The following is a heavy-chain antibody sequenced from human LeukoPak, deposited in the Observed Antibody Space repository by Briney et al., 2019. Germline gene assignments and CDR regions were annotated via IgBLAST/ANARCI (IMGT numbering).Heavy chain of an antibody. D-gene: IGHD6-19*01. CDR3: ARHTSGQPFDY. CDR1: GFTFSSYN. J-gene: IGHJ4*02. V-gene: IGHV3-21*04. Sequence: GGSLRLSCVASGFTFSSYNMNWVRQAPGKGLEWVSSISSSSSYIYYADSVKGRFTISRDNAKNSLYLQMNSLRAEDTAVYYCARHTSGQPFDYWGQGTLVTVSS. CDR2: ISSSSSYI.